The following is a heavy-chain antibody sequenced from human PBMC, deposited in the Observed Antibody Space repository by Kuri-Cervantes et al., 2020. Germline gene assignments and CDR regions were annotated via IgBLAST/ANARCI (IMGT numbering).Heavy chain of an antibody. V-gene: IGHV4-59*01. J-gene: IGHJ6*03. CDR1: GGSISSYY. D-gene: IGHD3-22*01. Sequence: SETLSLTCAVSGGSISSYYWSWIRQPPGKGLEWIGYIYYSGSTNYNPSLKSRVTISVDTSKNQFSLKLSSVTAADTAVYYCARAITPYYYDSSSYYYYYMDVWGKGTTVTVSS. CDR2: IYYSGST. CDR3: ARAITPYYYDSSSYYYYYMDV.